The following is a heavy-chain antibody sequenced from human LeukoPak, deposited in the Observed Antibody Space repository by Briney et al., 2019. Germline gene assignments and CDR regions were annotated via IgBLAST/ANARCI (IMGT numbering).Heavy chain of an antibody. CDR3: ARDKVNDFYDTTAYDY. J-gene: IGHJ4*02. D-gene: IGHD3-22*01. Sequence: GGSLRLSCAATGFKFDDQAMSWVRQAPRQGLDWVSGISWNGDSTGYGDSVKGRFTISRDNAKNFLYLQMNSLRAEDTALYFCARDKVNDFYDTTAYDYWGQGTLVTVSS. CDR1: GFKFDDQA. CDR2: ISWNGDST. V-gene: IGHV3-20*04.